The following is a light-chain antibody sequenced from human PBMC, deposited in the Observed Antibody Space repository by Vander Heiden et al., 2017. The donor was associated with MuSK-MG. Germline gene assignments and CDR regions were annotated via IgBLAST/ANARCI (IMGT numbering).Light chain of an antibody. V-gene: IGKV3-20*01. CDR3: QQDGYPPST. Sequence: EIVLTQSPVTLSLSPGERATLSCRASEDIIGRYLAWYLQKPGQAPRLLIYVASTRATGIPDRFSGSGSGTDFTLIISRLEPEDFAMYYCQQDGYPPSTFGQGTKLEIK. CDR2: VAS. J-gene: IGKJ2*01. CDR1: EDIIGRY.